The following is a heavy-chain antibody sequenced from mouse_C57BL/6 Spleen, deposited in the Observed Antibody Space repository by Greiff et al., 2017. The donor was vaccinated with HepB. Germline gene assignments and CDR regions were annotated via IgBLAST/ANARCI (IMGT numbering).Heavy chain of an antibody. J-gene: IGHJ1*03. V-gene: IGHV5-17*01. CDR3: ATYGNYDGYWYFDV. D-gene: IGHD2-1*01. CDR2: ISSGSSTI. CDR1: GFTFSDYG. Sequence: EVMLVESGGGLVKPGGSLKLSCAASGFTFSDYGMHWVRQAPEKGLEWVAYISSGSSTIYYADTVKGRFTISRDNAKNTLFRQMTSLRSEDTAMYYCATYGNYDGYWYFDVWGTGTTVTVSS.